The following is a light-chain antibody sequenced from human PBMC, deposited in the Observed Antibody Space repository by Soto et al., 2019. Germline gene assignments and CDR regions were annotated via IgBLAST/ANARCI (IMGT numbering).Light chain of an antibody. CDR1: NSNIGSNT. J-gene: IGLJ1*01. CDR2: YDN. V-gene: IGLV1-44*01. Sequence: QAVVTQPPSASGTPGQRVTISCSGSNSNIGSNTVNWYQQLPGTAPKLLICYDNLRPSGVPDRISGSKSGTSASLAISGLQSDDEADYYCAAWDDSLNGRVFGTGTKHTVL. CDR3: AAWDDSLNGRV.